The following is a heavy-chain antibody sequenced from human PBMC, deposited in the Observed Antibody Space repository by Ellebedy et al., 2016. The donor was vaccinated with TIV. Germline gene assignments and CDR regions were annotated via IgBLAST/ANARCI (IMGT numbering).Heavy chain of an antibody. CDR3: ARDRPRSSRPRGIDY. V-gene: IGHV3-21*01. J-gene: IGHJ4*02. Sequence: GGSLRLXCAASGFTFSSYAMHWVRQAPGKGLEWVSSISSSSSYIYYADSVKGRFTISRDNAKNSLYLQMNSLRAEDTAVYYCARDRPRSSRPRGIDYWGQGTLVTVSS. CDR2: ISSSSSYI. D-gene: IGHD2-2*01. CDR1: GFTFSSYA.